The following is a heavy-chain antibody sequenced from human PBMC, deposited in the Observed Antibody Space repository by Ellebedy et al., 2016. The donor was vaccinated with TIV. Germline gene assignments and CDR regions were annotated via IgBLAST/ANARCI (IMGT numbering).Heavy chain of an antibody. J-gene: IGHJ4*02. D-gene: IGHD3-3*01. CDR2: ISSSGSTI. CDR3: ARESVEWLLYVEW. CDR1: GFTFSDYY. Sequence: GGSLRLXXAASGFTFSDYYMSWIRQAPGKGLEWVSYISSSGSTIYYADSVKGRFTISRDNAKNSLYLQMNSLRAEDTAVYYCARESVEWLLYVEWWGQGALVTVSS. V-gene: IGHV3-11*01.